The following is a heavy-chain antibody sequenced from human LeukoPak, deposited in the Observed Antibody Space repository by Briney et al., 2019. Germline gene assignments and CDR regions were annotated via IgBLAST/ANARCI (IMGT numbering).Heavy chain of an antibody. V-gene: IGHV3-23*01. CDR1: GFTFSSYA. D-gene: IGHD3-10*01. CDR2: ISGSGGST. J-gene: IGHJ4*02. Sequence: GSLRLSCAASGFTFSSYAMSGVRQARGKGVEGVSAISGSGGSTYYADSVPGRFTISRDNSKHTLYLQMNSLRAEHTAVYYCAKDPITMVRGVFIDYWGQGTLVTVSS. CDR3: AKDPITMVRGVFIDY.